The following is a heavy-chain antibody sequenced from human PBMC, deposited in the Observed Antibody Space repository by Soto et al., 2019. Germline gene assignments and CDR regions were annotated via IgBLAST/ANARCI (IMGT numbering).Heavy chain of an antibody. D-gene: IGHD3-16*02. V-gene: IGHV3-49*03. J-gene: IGHJ4*02. CDR1: GFTFGDYA. CDR3: AKDFYVGELSLQFDY. CDR2: IRNKAYGGTT. Sequence: GGSLRLSCSASGFTFGDYAMSWFRQAPGKGLEWVAFIRNKAYGGTTEYAASVRGRFTISRDDSKSIAYLEMNSLRAGDTAVYYCAKDFYVGELSLQFDYWGQGTLVTVSS.